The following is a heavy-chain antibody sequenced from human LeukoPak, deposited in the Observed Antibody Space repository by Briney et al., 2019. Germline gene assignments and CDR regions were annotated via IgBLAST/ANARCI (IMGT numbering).Heavy chain of an antibody. J-gene: IGHJ3*02. D-gene: IGHD3-10*01. CDR3: ARSLSTYYYGSGPGAFDI. CDR2: IYYSGST. CDR1: GGSISSSSYY. V-gene: IGHV4-39*07. Sequence: PSETLSLTCTVSGGSISSSSYYWGWIRQPPGKGLEWIGSIYYSGSTYYNPSLKSRVTISVDTSKNQFSLKLSSVTAADTAVYYCARSLSTYYYGSGPGAFDIWGQGTMVTVSS.